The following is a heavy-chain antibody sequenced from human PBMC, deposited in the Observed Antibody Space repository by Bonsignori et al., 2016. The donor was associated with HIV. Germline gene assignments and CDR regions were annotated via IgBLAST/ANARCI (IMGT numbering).Heavy chain of an antibody. Sequence: WIRQPPGKGLEWVTFIRYDGSNKYYADSVKGRFTISRDNSKNTLYLQMNSLRAEDTAVYYCAKDTTITIFGVVSLVSQGDAFDIWGQGTMVTVSS. D-gene: IGHD3-3*01. V-gene: IGHV3-30*02. CDR2: IRYDGSNK. CDR3: AKDTTITIFGVVSLVSQGDAFDI. J-gene: IGHJ3*02.